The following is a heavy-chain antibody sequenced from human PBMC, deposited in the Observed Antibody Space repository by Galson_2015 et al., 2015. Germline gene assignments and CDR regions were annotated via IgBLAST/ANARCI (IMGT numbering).Heavy chain of an antibody. V-gene: IGHV6-1*01. Sequence: CAISGDSVSSNSASWNWIRQSPWRGLEWLGRTYYRSKWYNEYAVSVKSRITINPDTSKNQFSLQLNSMTPEDSAVYYCARGVQGGFGIWGQGTMVTVSS. CDR3: ARGVQGGFGI. CDR2: TYYRSKWYN. J-gene: IGHJ3*02. CDR1: GDSVSSNSAS. D-gene: IGHD2-15*01.